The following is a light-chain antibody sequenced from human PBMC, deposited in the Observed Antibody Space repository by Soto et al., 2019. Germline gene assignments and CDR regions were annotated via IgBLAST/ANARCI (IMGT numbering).Light chain of an antibody. V-gene: IGKV3D-20*02. CDR1: QSVSSSY. Sequence: EILLTQSPGTRSLSPGEGATLSCSASQSVSSSYLAWYQQKPGQAPRLLIYGASSRATGIPDRFSGSGSGTDFTLTISRLEPEDFAVYYCQQRSNWPPELTFGGGTKVDIK. CDR3: QQRSNWPPELT. J-gene: IGKJ4*01. CDR2: GAS.